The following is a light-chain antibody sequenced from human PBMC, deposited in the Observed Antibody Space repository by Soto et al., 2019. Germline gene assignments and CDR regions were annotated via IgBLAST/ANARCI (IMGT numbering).Light chain of an antibody. CDR3: QHYYSSPLT. CDR2: WAS. J-gene: IGKJ4*01. V-gene: IGKV4-1*01. Sequence: DIVMTQSPDSLAVSLGERATINCKSSQSVLFSSNNKNYLAWYQQKPGQPPKLLIYWASTREAGVPDRFSGSGSGTDFNLPISSLQAEDVAVYYCQHYYSSPLTFGGGTKVEIK. CDR1: QSVLFSSNNKNY.